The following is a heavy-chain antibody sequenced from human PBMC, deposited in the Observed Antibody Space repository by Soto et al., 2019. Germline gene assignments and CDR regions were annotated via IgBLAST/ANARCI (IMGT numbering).Heavy chain of an antibody. Sequence: VASVKVSCKASGGSFSSYAISWVRQAPGQGLEWMGGIIPIFGTANYAQKLQGRVTITADESTSTAYMELSSLRSEDTAVYYCARERSYGVAFDYWGQGTLVTVSS. CDR2: IIPIFGTA. V-gene: IGHV1-69*13. CDR1: GGSFSSYA. D-gene: IGHD4-17*01. CDR3: ARERSYGVAFDY. J-gene: IGHJ4*02.